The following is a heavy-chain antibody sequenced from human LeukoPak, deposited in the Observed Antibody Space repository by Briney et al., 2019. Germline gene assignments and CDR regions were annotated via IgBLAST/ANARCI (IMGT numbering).Heavy chain of an antibody. CDR1: GYTFTSYY. D-gene: IGHD6-19*01. CDR3: ARGVASSGWYPNYYYYGMDV. CDR2: INPSGGST. Sequence: ASVKVSCKASGYTFTSYYMHWVRQAPGQGLEWMGIINPSGGSTSYAQKFQGRVTMTRDTSTSTVYMELSSLRSEDTAVYYCARGVASSGWYPNYYYYGMDVWGQGTTVTVSS. V-gene: IGHV1-46*01. J-gene: IGHJ6*02.